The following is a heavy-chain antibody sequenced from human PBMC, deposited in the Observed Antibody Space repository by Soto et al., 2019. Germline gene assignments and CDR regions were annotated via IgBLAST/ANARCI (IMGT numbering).Heavy chain of an antibody. CDR1: GGSMKNFF. J-gene: IGHJ5*02. D-gene: IGHD3-10*02. Sequence: QVQLQESSPGLVKPSETLSLTCTVSGGSMKNFFWSWIRQPPGKGLEWIGYIPYSGGPTYTPSLKSRVSIAIDTSRNPFSLRLASGSTADTAVYYCAASEVGLISVLGTWGQGTQVTVSS. V-gene: IGHV4-59*01. CDR2: IPYSGGP. CDR3: AASEVGLISVLGT.